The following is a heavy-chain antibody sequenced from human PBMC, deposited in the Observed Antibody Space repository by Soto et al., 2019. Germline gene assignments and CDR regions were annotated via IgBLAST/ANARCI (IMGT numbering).Heavy chain of an antibody. CDR1: GFTFSNAW. D-gene: IGHD3-22*01. CDR3: AKGLPLDYDSSGYSSHWFDL. Sequence: PGGSLRLSCAASGFTFSNAWMNWVRQAPGKGLEWVAVFWANGINKYYADSVKGRFTVSRDNSKNTLYLQMDSLRAEDTAMYYCAKGLPLDYDSSGYSSHWFDLWGQGTLVTVSS. CDR2: FWANGINK. J-gene: IGHJ5*02. V-gene: IGHV3-33*03.